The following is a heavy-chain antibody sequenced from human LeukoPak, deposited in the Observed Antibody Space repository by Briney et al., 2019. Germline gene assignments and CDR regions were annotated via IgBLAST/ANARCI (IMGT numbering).Heavy chain of an antibody. Sequence: GASVKVSCKASGYTFAGYYMHWVRQAPGQGLEWMGWINPNSGGTNYAQKFQGRVTMTRDTSISTAYMDMSSLRSDDTAVYYCARNLWFGESSDAFAMWGQGTMVTVSS. D-gene: IGHD3-10*01. CDR1: GYTFAGYY. CDR2: INPNSGGT. J-gene: IGHJ3*02. CDR3: ARNLWFGESSDAFAM. V-gene: IGHV1-2*02.